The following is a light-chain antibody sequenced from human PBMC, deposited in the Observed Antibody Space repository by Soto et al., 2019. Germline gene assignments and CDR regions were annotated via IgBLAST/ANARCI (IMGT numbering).Light chain of an antibody. J-gene: IGKJ2*01. V-gene: IGKV1-5*03. CDR1: QNINNW. CDR3: QQYNSYSYT. CDR2: EAS. Sequence: DLQMTQSPSTLSASVGDRVTITCGASQNINNWLAWYQQKPGKAPKLLIYEASNLQSGVPSRLSGSGYGTELIITISSLKTDDFATYYCQQYNSYSYTFGQGTKVDIK.